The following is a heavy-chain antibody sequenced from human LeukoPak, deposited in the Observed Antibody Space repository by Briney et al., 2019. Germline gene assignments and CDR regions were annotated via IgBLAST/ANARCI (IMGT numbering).Heavy chain of an antibody. CDR3: ARVYSSSWYVIFDY. CDR1: GGSISSSNW. D-gene: IGHD6-13*01. CDR2: IYYSGST. J-gene: IGHJ4*02. V-gene: IGHV4-30-4*01. Sequence: SETLSLTCAVSGGSISSSNWWSWIRQPPGKGLEWIGYIYYSGSTYYNPSLKSRVTISVDTSKNQFSLKLSSVTAADTAVYYCARVYSSSWYVIFDYWGQGTLVTVSS.